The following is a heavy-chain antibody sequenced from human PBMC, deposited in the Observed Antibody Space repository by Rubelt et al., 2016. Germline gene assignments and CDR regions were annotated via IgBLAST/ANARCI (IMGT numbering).Heavy chain of an antibody. CDR1: GFSLTTSGMC. Sequence: QVTLRESGPALMKPTQTLTLTCTFSGFSLTTSGMCVNWIRQPPGKALEWLARIDWDDGKYYNTSLKTRLTISKDTSKSQVVLTMTDMDPVETATYYCARISRNGYYFDYWGQGTLVTVSS. D-gene: IGHD1-1*01. V-gene: IGHV2-70*15. CDR2: IDWDDGK. J-gene: IGHJ4*02. CDR3: ARISRNGYYFDY.